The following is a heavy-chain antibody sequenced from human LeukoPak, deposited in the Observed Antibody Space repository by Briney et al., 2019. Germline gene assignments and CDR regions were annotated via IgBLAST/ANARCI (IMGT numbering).Heavy chain of an antibody. CDR2: IYYSGST. J-gene: IGHJ4*02. CDR1: GYSISSGYY. D-gene: IGHD1-26*01. Sequence: SETLSLTCTVSGYSISSGYYWSWIRQPPGKGLEWIGYIYYSGSTNYNPSLKSRVTISVDTSKNQFSLKLSSVTAADTAVYYCARVTPGSYWLLGYIDYWGQGTLVTVSS. V-gene: IGHV4-61*01. CDR3: ARVTPGSYWLLGYIDY.